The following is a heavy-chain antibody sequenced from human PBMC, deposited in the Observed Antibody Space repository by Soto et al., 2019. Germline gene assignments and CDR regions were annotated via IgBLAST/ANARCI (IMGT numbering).Heavy chain of an antibody. CDR2: ISGSGGST. J-gene: IGHJ4*02. D-gene: IGHD3-9*01. Sequence: GGSLSLSCPASGFTFSSYAMSWVRQAPGKGLEWVSAISGSGGSTYYADSVKGRFTISRDNSKNTLYLQMNSLRAEDTAVYYCAKKEGTYYDILTGYYDYWGQGTLVTVSS. CDR1: GFTFSSYA. V-gene: IGHV3-23*01. CDR3: AKKEGTYYDILTGYYDY.